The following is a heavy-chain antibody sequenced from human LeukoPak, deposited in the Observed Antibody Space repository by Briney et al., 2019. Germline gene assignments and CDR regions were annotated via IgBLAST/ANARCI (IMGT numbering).Heavy chain of an antibody. CDR1: GGSFSGYY. J-gene: IGHJ5*02. CDR2: INHSGST. D-gene: IGHD3-10*01. Sequence: SETLSLTWAVYGGSFSGYYWSWIRQPPGKGLEWIGEINHSGSTNYNPSLKSRVTISVDTSKNQFSLKLSSVTAADTAVYYCARGPGLLWFGGFDPWGQGTLVTVSS. CDR3: ARGPGLLWFGGFDP. V-gene: IGHV4-34*01.